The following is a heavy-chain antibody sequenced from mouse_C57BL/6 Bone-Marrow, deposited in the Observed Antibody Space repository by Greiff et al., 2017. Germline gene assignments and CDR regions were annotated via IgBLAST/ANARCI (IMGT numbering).Heavy chain of an antibody. V-gene: IGHV1-69*01. D-gene: IGHD1-1*01. CDR3: ASHYYGSSYWYFDV. Sequence: QVQLQQPGAELVMPGASVKLSCKASGYTFTSYWMHWVKQRPGQGLEWIGEIDPSDSYTNYNQKFKGKSTLTVDKSSSTAYMQLSSLTSEDSAVYSCASHYYGSSYWYFDVWGTGTTVTVSS. CDR1: GYTFTSYW. CDR2: IDPSDSYT. J-gene: IGHJ1*03.